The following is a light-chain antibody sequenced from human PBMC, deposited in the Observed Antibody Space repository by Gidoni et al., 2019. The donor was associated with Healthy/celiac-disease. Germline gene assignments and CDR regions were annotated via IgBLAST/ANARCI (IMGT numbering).Light chain of an antibody. CDR1: QSSSSY. Sequence: DIDMTQSPPALSASVGDRVTITCRASQSSSSYLYWYQKKPGKATKLLIYAASSLQSGVPSRFSGSGPGTDFIITISRLQHEDFATYYCQQSYSTPSFGHGTKVDIK. J-gene: IGKJ3*01. CDR2: AAS. V-gene: IGKV1-39*01. CDR3: QQSYSTPS.